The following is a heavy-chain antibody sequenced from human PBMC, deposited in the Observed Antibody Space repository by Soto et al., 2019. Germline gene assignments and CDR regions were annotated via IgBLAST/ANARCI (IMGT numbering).Heavy chain of an antibody. CDR1: GYTFTSYY. V-gene: IGHV1-46*03. D-gene: IGHD5-12*01. J-gene: IGHJ4*02. CDR2: INPSGGST. Sequence: QVQLVQSGAEVKKPGASVKVSCKASGYTFTSYYMHWVRQAPGQGLEWMGIINPSGGSTSYAQKFQRRVTMTSDTSTSTVYMELSSLRSEDTAVYYCATLKSGYDPSFDYWGQGTLVTVSS. CDR3: ATLKSGYDPSFDY.